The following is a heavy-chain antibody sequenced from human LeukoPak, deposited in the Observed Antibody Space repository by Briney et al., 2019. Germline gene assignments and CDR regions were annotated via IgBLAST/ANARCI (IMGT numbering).Heavy chain of an antibody. CDR2: INSDGSST. J-gene: IGHJ4*02. Sequence: AGGSLRLSCAASGCTFSSYWMHWVRQAQGQGMVWVSRINSDGSSTSYADSVKGRFTISRDNAKKSLYLEMNSLRAEDTAVYYCARGHIVVMADDDVFDYWGQGTLVTVSS. V-gene: IGHV3-74*01. CDR3: ARGHIVVMADDDVFDY. CDR1: GCTFSSYW. D-gene: IGHD2-21*01.